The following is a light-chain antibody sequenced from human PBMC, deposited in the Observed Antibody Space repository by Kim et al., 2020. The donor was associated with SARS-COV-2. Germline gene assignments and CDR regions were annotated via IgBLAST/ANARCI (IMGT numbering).Light chain of an antibody. J-gene: IGLJ2*01. Sequence: VSPGQAASITGAGDKVGDNNACWYQQKPGQPPVLVIYQDSKRPAGIPERFAGANSGNTATLTIGGSQAMDEADYYCQAWDSSTVVFGGGTQLTVL. V-gene: IGLV3-1*01. CDR2: QDS. CDR3: QAWDSSTVV. CDR1: KVGDNN.